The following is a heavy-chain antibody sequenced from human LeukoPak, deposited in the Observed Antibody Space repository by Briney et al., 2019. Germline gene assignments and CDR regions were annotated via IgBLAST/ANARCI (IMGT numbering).Heavy chain of an antibody. V-gene: IGHV3-66*01. CDR2: IYSGGST. CDR1: GFTVSSNY. J-gene: IGHJ4*02. Sequence: GGSLRLSCAASGFTVSSNYMSWVRQAPGKGLEWVSVIYSGGSTYYADSVKGRFTISRDNSKNTLYLQMNSLRAEDAAVYYCARESVVVTAIISWGQGTLVTVSS. CDR3: ARESVVVTAIIS. D-gene: IGHD2-21*02.